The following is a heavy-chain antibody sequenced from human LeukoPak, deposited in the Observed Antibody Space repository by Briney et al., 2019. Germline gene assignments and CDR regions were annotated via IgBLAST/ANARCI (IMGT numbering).Heavy chain of an antibody. J-gene: IGHJ3*01. CDR2: IKGSGDGT. D-gene: IGHD4-17*01. Sequence: GGSLRLSRAASGFTFSSYAMTWVRQAPGKGLEWVSSIKGSGDGTSYADSVKGRFTMSRDNSKNTLYLQMNSLRAEDTAIYYCGRDPNGDYVGAFDFWGQGTLVTVSS. V-gene: IGHV3-23*01. CDR1: GFTFSSYA. CDR3: GRDPNGDYVGAFDF.